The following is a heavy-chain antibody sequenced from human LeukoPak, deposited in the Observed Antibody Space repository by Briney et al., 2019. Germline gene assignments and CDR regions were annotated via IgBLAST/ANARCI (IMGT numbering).Heavy chain of an antibody. Sequence: ASVKVSCKASGCTFTGYYIHWVRQAPGQGLEWMGWINPNTGGTNYAHNFQGRVTMTGDTSISTSYLEVNSLTFDDTAVYFCARAGGQSKDGYSWCDYWGQGTLVTVSS. CDR3: ARAGGQSKDGYSWCDY. V-gene: IGHV1-2*02. J-gene: IGHJ4*02. CDR2: INPNTGGT. D-gene: IGHD5-24*01. CDR1: GCTFTGYY.